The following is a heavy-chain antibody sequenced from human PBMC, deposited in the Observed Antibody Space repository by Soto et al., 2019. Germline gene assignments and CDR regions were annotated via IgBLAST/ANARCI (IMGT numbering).Heavy chain of an antibody. V-gene: IGHV4-34*01. CDR2: INHSGST. CDR3: ARETITRLFDY. Sequence: SETLSLTCAVYGGSFSGYYWSWIRQPPGKGLEWIGEINHSGSTNYNPSLKSRVTISVDTSKNQFSLKLSSVTAADTAVYYCARETITRLFDYWGQGTLVSV. CDR1: GGSFSGYY. J-gene: IGHJ4*02. D-gene: IGHD3-10*01.